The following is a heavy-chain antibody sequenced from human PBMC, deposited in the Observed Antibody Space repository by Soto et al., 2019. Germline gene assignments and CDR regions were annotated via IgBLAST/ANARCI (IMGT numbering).Heavy chain of an antibody. CDR2: IYHSGSA. J-gene: IGHJ4*02. Sequence: SETLSLTCAVSGGSVSSRYWWSWVRQSPGKGLEWIGEIYHSGSANYNPSLKSRVTMSVDNSKNQFSLRLNSVTAADTAVYYCARYNAASGTYYFDYWGQGTLVTVSS. V-gene: IGHV4-4*02. D-gene: IGHD6-13*01. CDR3: ARYNAASGTYYFDY. CDR1: GGSVSSRYW.